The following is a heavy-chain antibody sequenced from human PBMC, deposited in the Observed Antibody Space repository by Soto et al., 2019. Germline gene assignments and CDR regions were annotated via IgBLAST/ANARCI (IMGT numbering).Heavy chain of an antibody. Sequence: PGGSLRLSCAASGFTFGAYAMSWVGQAPGKGLQWVSGVGGSDTDKHYADSVRGRFTVSRDNSKNTLYLQMDSLRVDDTAVYYCAKDATAVNGVWDPFDMWGQGTEVTVSS. CDR3: AKDATAVNGVWDPFDM. CDR1: GFTFGAYA. D-gene: IGHD2-8*01. CDR2: VGGSDTDK. J-gene: IGHJ3*02. V-gene: IGHV3-23*01.